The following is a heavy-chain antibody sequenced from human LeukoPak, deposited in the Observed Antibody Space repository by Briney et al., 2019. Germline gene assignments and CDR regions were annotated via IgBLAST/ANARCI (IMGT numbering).Heavy chain of an antibody. D-gene: IGHD3-3*01. CDR2: IISETDGGRT. Sequence: GGSLRLSCAASGFTFSYAWMSWVRQAPGKGLEWVVRIISETDGGRTDYAGPVKGRFMISRDDSKNTLYLQMASLKTDDTAVYYCTTDLRFLVWRGNYYYYYSMDVWGRGTTVTVSS. J-gene: IGHJ6*03. CDR1: GFTFSYAW. V-gene: IGHV3-15*01. CDR3: TTDLRFLVWRGNYYYYYSMDV.